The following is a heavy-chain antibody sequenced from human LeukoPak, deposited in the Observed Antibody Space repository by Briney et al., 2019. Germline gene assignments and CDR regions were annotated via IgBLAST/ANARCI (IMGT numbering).Heavy chain of an antibody. D-gene: IGHD6-19*01. Sequence: SETLSLTCTVSGDSISSSSSYWGWIRQPPGKGLEWIGSIYYSGNTYYNTSLKSRVTISVDTSKNQFSLKLNSVTAADTAVYYCARDDEIIAVAGMPYMDVWGKGTTVTISS. J-gene: IGHJ6*03. CDR2: IYYSGNT. V-gene: IGHV4-39*02. CDR1: GDSISSSSSY. CDR3: ARDDEIIAVAGMPYMDV.